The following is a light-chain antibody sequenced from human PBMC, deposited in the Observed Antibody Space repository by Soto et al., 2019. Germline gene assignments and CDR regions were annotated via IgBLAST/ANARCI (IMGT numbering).Light chain of an antibody. CDR3: QQYSSYSLPT. CDR2: DAS. Sequence: DIQMTQSPSTLSGSVGDRVTITCRASQTISSWLAWYQQKPGKAPKLLIYDASSLESGVPSRFSGSQSGTEFTLTITSLLPDDFATYFCQQYSSYSLPTFGGGTKGDIK. CDR1: QTISSW. J-gene: IGKJ4*01. V-gene: IGKV1-5*01.